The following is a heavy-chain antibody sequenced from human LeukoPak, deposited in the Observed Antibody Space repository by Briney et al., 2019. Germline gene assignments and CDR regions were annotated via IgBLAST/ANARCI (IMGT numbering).Heavy chain of an antibody. CDR2: INPNSGGT. V-gene: IGHV1-2*02. D-gene: IGHD5-12*01. Sequence: ASVKVSCKASGYTFTGYYMHWVRQAPGQGLEWMGWINPNSGGTNYAQKFQGRVTMTRDTSISTAYMELSRLRSDDTAVYYCARVRRGYSGYDLFDYWGQGTLVTVSS. CDR3: ARVRRGYSGYDLFDY. J-gene: IGHJ4*02. CDR1: GYTFTGYY.